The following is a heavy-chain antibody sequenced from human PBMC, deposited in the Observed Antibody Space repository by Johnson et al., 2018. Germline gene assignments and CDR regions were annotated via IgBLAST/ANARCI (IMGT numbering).Heavy chain of an antibody. D-gene: IGHD1-26*01. CDR3: AREGGGRSPWGTFDI. J-gene: IGHJ3*02. CDR2: IKSDGSST. V-gene: IGHV3-74*01. Sequence: VQLVQSGGGLVKPGGSLRLSCAAFGFTLDGYWMHWVRQAPGKGLVWVSCIKSDGSSTTYADSVKGRFTISRDNAKNTLYLQINSLRAEDTAVYYCAREGGGRSPWGTFDIWGQGTMVTVAS. CDR1: GFTLDGYW.